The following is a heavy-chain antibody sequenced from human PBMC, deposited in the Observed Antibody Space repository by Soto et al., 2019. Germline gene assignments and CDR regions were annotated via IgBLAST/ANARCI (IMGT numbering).Heavy chain of an antibody. D-gene: IGHD1-26*01. V-gene: IGHV3-21*01. Sequence: EVQLVESGGGLVKPGGSLRLSCAASGFTFSSYSMNWVRQAPGKGLEWVSSISSSSSYIYYADSVKGRFTISRDNAKNSLYLQMNSLRAEDTAVYYCARGLGEDGIVADIFSNYYMDVWGKGTTVTVSS. CDR3: ARGLGEDGIVADIFSNYYMDV. CDR1: GFTFSSYS. J-gene: IGHJ6*03. CDR2: ISSSSSYI.